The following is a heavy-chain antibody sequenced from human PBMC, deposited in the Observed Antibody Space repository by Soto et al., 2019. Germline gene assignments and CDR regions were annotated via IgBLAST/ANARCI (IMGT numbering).Heavy chain of an antibody. J-gene: IGHJ4*02. D-gene: IGHD3-22*01. V-gene: IGHV4-59*01. Sequence: SETLSLTCTVSGGSISSYYWSWIRQPPGKGLEWIGYIYYSGSTNYNPSLKSRVTISVDTSKNQFSLKLSSVTAADTAVYYCARQPSYYYDSSGYSGDYFDYWGQGTLVTVSS. CDR2: IYYSGST. CDR3: ARQPSYYYDSSGYSGDYFDY. CDR1: GGSISSYY.